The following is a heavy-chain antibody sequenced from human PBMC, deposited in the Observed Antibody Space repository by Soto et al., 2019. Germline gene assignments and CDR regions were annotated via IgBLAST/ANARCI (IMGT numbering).Heavy chain of an antibody. V-gene: IGHV1-3*01. Sequence: QVQLVQSGAEVKKPGASVKVSCKASGYTFTSYAMHWVRQAPGQRLEWMGWINAGNGNTKYSQKFQGRVTITREKSSRTAYMELSSLRSEDTAVYYCARALYYDFWCGFYYWGQGTLVTVSS. J-gene: IGHJ4*02. CDR2: INAGNGNT. D-gene: IGHD3-3*01. CDR3: ARALYYDFWCGFYY. CDR1: GYTFTSYA.